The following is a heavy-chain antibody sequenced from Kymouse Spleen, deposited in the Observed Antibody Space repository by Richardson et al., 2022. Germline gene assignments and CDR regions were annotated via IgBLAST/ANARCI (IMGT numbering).Heavy chain of an antibody. J-gene: IGHJ6*02. V-gene: IGHV3-48*02. CDR3: AREWDYYGSGSYSYYYYYYGMDV. CDR1: GFTFSSYS. CDR2: ISSSSSTI. D-gene: IGHD3-10*01. Sequence: EVQLVESGGGLVQPGGSLRLSCAASGFTFSSYSMNWVRQAPGKGLEWVSYISSSSSTIYYADSVKGRFTISRDNAKNSLYLQMNSLRDEDTAVYYCAREWDYYGSGSYSYYYYYYGMDVWGQGTTVTVSS.